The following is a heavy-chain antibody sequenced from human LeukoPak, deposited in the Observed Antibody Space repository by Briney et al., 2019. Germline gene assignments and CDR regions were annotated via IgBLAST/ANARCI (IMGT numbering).Heavy chain of an antibody. J-gene: IGHJ4*02. CDR2: TNHVGST. V-gene: IGHV4-59*08. CDR1: GGSISSHY. Sequence: SETLSLTCTVSGGSISSHYWSWIRQPPGKGLHWVGYTNHVGSTDYNPSLKSRVTISIDTSKNQFSLKLSSVTAADTAVYYCARHYDGRGSGSYYEDYWGQGTLVIVSS. D-gene: IGHD1-26*01. CDR3: ARHYDGRGSGSYYEDY.